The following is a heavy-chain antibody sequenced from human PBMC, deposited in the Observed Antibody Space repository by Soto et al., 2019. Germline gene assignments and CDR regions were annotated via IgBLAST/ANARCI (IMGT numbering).Heavy chain of an antibody. Sequence: GGSLRLSCAASGFTFSSLGMDWVRQAPGKGLEWVALISYDGSEKYYGDSVKGRFTISRDNSRNTLHLQMNGLRPEDTGVYYCEKESGRIWAPFANCGQGNLVTGSS. CDR3: EKESGRIWAPFAN. CDR1: GFTFSSLG. D-gene: IGHD2-15*01. V-gene: IGHV3-30-3*01. CDR2: ISYDGSEK. J-gene: IGHJ4*02.